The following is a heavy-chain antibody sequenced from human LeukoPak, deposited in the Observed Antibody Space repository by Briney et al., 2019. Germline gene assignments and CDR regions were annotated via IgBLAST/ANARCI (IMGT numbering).Heavy chain of an antibody. J-gene: IGHJ4*02. CDR3: ARDLGEYCSGGSCWAHDYYLIFDY. Sequence: GASVKVSCKASGYTFTSYGISWVRQAPGQGLEWMGWISAYNGNTNYAQKLQGRVTMTTDTSTSTAYMELRSLRSDDTAVYYCARDLGEYCSGGSCWAHDYYLIFDYWGQGTLVTVSS. D-gene: IGHD2-15*01. CDR2: ISAYNGNT. V-gene: IGHV1-18*01. CDR1: GYTFTSYG.